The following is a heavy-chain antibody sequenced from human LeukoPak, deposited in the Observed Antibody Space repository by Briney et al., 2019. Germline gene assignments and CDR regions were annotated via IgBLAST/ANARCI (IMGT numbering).Heavy chain of an antibody. Sequence: PGGSLRLSCAASGFTFSTYWMSWVRQAPGKGLESVANIKQDGSDKYYVDSVKGRLTISRDNAKNSLFLQMNSLRAEDTAVYYCARVRCSSNSCFPDYWGQGTLVTVSS. CDR2: IKQDGSDK. V-gene: IGHV3-7*01. CDR1: GFTFSTYW. J-gene: IGHJ4*02. CDR3: ARVRCSSNSCFPDY. D-gene: IGHD2-2*01.